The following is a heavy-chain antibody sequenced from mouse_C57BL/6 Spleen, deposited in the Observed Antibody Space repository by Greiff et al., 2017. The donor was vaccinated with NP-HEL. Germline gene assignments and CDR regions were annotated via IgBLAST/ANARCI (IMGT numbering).Heavy chain of an antibody. D-gene: IGHD4-1*01. CDR1: GYTFTDYE. CDR2: IDPETGGT. CDR3: TRNWDGDWYFDV. Sequence: VQLQQSGAELVRPGASVTLSCKASGYTFTDYEMHWVKQTPVHGLEWIGAIDPETGGTAYNQKFKGKAILTADKSSSTAYMELRSLTSEDSAVYYCTRNWDGDWYFDVWGTGTTVTVSS. J-gene: IGHJ1*03. V-gene: IGHV1-15*01.